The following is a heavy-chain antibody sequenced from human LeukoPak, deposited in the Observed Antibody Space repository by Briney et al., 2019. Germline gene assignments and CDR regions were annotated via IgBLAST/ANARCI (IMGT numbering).Heavy chain of an antibody. CDR2: IYYSGNT. CDR3: ARHSPWEPFDY. Sequence: PETLSLTCTVSGDSISSSSYYWGWIRQPPGKGLEWIGSIYYSGNTYYNPSLKSRVTISVDTSKNQFSLKLSSVTAADTAVYYCARHSPWEPFDYWGQGTLVTVSS. V-gene: IGHV4-39*01. D-gene: IGHD1-26*01. J-gene: IGHJ4*02. CDR1: GDSISSSSYY.